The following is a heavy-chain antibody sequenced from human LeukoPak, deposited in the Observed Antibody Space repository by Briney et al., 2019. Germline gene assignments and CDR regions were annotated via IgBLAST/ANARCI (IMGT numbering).Heavy chain of an antibody. CDR3: ARAEDRYGPFDY. D-gene: IGHD5-18*01. V-gene: IGHV4-59*01. Sequence: PSETLSLTCTVSGGSISSYYWSWIRQPPGKGLEWIGYIYYGGSTNYNPSLKSRVTISVDTSKNQFSLKLSSVTAADTAVYYCARAEDRYGPFDYWGQGTLVTVSS. CDR1: GGSISSYY. J-gene: IGHJ4*02. CDR2: IYYGGST.